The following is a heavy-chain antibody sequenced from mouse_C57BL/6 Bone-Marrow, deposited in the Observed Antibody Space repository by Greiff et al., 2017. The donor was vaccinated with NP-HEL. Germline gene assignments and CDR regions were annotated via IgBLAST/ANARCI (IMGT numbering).Heavy chain of an antibody. CDR1: GYTFTTYP. CDR2: FHPYNDDT. CDR3: ARRGGSDYYAMDY. Sequence: VKLMESGAELVKPGASVKMSCKASGYTFTTYPIEWMKQNHGKSLEWIGNFHPYNDDTKYNEKFKGKATLTVEKSSSTVYLELSRLTSDDSAVYYCARRGGSDYYAMDYWGQGTSVTVSS. J-gene: IGHJ4*01. V-gene: IGHV1-47*01. D-gene: IGHD1-1*01.